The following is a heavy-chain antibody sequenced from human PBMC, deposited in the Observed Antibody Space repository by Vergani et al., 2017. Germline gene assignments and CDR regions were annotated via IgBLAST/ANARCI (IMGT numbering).Heavy chain of an antibody. D-gene: IGHD2-8*02. V-gene: IGHV3-30*02. CDR3: AKYWRDSTDGLPDS. CDR2: IVKDGINT. Sequence: QVQLVESPGGVVQPGGSLRLSCAASGFTFSNFSMHWIRQAPGKGLEWLAYIVKDGINTRYRDAVKGRFTVSRDNSKDILYLQMDSLRSEDTALYYCAKYWRDSTDGLPDSWGPGTLVIVAS. CDR1: GFTFSNFS. J-gene: IGHJ4*02.